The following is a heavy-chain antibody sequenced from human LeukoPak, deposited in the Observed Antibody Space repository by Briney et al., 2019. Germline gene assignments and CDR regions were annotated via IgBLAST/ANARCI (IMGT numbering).Heavy chain of an antibody. D-gene: IGHD6-13*01. CDR3: ARQRQQLVPIGY. CDR1: GGSISSSSYY. J-gene: IGHJ4*02. V-gene: IGHV4-39*01. Sequence: PSETLSLTCTVSGGSISSSSYYWGWIRQPPGKGLEWIGSIYYSGSTYYNPSLKSRVTISVGTSKNQFSLKLSSVTAADTAVYYCARQRQQLVPIGYWGQGTLVTVSS. CDR2: IYYSGST.